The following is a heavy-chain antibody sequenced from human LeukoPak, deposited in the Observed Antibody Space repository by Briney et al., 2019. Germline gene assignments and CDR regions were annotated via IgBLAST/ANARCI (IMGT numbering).Heavy chain of an antibody. CDR3: ARDGSGWSVY. Sequence: PGGSLRLSCAASGFTFSGYWMSWLRQAPGKGREWVANIKQDGTEKNYVDSVKGRFIISRDNAKNSLYLQMNSLRAEDTAVYYCARDGSGWSVYWGQGTLVTVSS. V-gene: IGHV3-7*01. D-gene: IGHD6-19*01. CDR2: IKQDGTEK. CDR1: GFTFSGYW. J-gene: IGHJ4*02.